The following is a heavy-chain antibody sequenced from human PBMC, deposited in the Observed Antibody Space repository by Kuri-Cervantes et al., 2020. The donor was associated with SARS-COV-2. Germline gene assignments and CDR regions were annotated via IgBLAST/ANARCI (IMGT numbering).Heavy chain of an antibody. CDR1: GFTFSSYA. J-gene: IGHJ5*02. V-gene: IGHV3-23*01. Sequence: GGSLRLSCAASGFTFSSYAMSWVRQAPGKGLEWVSAISGSGGSTYYADSVKGRFTISRDNSKNTLYLQMNSLRSEDTAVYYCARGYSSSSTEFDPWGQGTLVTVSS. CDR3: ARGYSSSSTEFDP. D-gene: IGHD6-6*01. CDR2: ISGSGGST.